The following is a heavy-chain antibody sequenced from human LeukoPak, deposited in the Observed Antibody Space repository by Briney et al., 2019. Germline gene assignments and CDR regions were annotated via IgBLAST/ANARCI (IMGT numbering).Heavy chain of an antibody. Sequence: SQTLSLTCAISGDSVSSNSAAWNWFRQSPSRGLEWLGRTYYRSKWYNDYAVSVKSRITINPDTSKNQISLQLNSVTPEDTAVYYCAGGTGVFDYWGQGTLVTVPS. J-gene: IGHJ4*02. D-gene: IGHD7-27*01. CDR1: GDSVSSNSAA. CDR3: AGGTGVFDY. CDR2: TYYRSKWYN. V-gene: IGHV6-1*01.